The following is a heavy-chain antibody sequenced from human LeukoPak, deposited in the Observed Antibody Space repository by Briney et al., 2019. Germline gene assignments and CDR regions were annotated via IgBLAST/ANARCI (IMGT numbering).Heavy chain of an antibody. Sequence: GGSLRLSCAASGFTFSSYGMSWVRQAPGKGLEWVSYISGTSDIIYYADAVKGRFTISRDNAKNSLFLQMNSLRAEDTAVYYCARRLDYWGQGTLVTVSS. CDR1: GFTFSSYG. V-gene: IGHV3-48*01. CDR2: ISGTSDII. J-gene: IGHJ4*02. CDR3: ARRLDY.